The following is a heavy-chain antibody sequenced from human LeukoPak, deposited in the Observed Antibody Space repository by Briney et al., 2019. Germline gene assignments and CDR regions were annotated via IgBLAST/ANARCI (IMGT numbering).Heavy chain of an antibody. D-gene: IGHD6-6*01. CDR1: GGTFSSYA. V-gene: IGHV1-69*05. CDR3: AREWSIAARRESYFDY. Sequence: SVKVSCKAYGGTFSSYAISWVRQAPGQGLEWMGGIIPIFGTANYAQKFQGSVTITTDESTSTAYMELRSLRSEDTAVYYCAREWSIAARRESYFDYWGQGTLVTVSS. J-gene: IGHJ4*02. CDR2: IIPIFGTA.